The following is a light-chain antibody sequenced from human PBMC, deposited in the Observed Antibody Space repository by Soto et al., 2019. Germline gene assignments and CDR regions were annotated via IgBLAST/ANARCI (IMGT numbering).Light chain of an antibody. V-gene: IGKV3-20*01. Sequence: EIVLTQSPATLSLSPGERATLSCRASQNVSRLLAWYQPRPGQAPRLLIYGASSRATGIPDRFSGSGSGTDFPLTISRLAPEDSAVYYCQQYGHSLWTFGQGTQVDIK. J-gene: IGKJ1*01. CDR1: QNVSRL. CDR3: QQYGHSLWT. CDR2: GAS.